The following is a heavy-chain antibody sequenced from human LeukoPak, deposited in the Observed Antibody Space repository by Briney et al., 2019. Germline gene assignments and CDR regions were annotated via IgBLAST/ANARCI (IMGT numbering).Heavy chain of an antibody. D-gene: IGHD2-2*01. CDR3: ARDRGPAAAIFDY. CDR1: GYSISSGYY. CDR2: IYHSGST. Sequence: EPSETLSLTCTVSGYSISSGYYWGWIRQPPGKGLEWIGSIYHSGSTYYYPSLKSRVTISVDTSKNQFSLKLSSVTAADTAVYYCARDRGPAAAIFDYWGQGTLVTVSS. V-gene: IGHV4-38-2*02. J-gene: IGHJ4*02.